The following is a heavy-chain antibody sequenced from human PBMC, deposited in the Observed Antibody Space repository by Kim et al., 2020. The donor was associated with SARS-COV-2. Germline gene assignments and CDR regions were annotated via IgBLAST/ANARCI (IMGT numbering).Heavy chain of an antibody. CDR3: ATDCYYDSSGHEGAFDI. D-gene: IGHD3-22*01. J-gene: IGHJ3*02. V-gene: IGHV1-24*01. Sequence: FQGRVTMTEDTSTDTAYMELSSLRSEDTAVYYCATDCYYDSSGHEGAFDIWGQGTMVTVSS.